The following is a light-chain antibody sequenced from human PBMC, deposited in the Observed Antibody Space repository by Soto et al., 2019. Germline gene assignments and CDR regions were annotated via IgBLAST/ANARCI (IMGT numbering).Light chain of an antibody. CDR1: SSNIGAGYD. Sequence: QAVVTQPPSVSGAPGQRVTISCTGSSSNIGAGYDVHWYHHLPGTAPKLLIYGNTNRPSGISDRFSAFKSGSSASLAITGLQAEDEADYYCQSYDSSLRPWAFAGGHKLTVL. V-gene: IGLV1-40*01. CDR2: GNT. J-gene: IGLJ3*02. CDR3: QSYDSSLRPWA.